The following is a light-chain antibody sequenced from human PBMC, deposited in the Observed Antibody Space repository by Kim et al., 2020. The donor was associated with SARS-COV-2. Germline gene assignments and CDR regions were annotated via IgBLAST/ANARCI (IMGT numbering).Light chain of an antibody. J-gene: IGKJ2*01. CDR2: GAA. CDR1: QSINSN. CDR3: QQYHNMQT. V-gene: IGKV3-15*01. Sequence: LSAAAGERATRSCSASQSINSNIAWYQQQPGQAPRLLIYGAATRATDIPVGFSGSGSGTEFTLTISSLQSEDFVVYYCQQYHNMQTFGQGTKLEI.